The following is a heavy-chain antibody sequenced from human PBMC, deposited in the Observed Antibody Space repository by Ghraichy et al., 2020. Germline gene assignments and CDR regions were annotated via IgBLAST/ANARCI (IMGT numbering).Heavy chain of an antibody. J-gene: IGHJ5*01. CDR2: IYYSKST. D-gene: IGHD3-3*01. CDR3: ARLRWVSGPKGWFDS. CDR1: GGSISSSTYY. V-gene: IGHV4-39*01. Sequence: SETLSLTCTVSGGSISSSTYYWGWIRQPPGKGLEWIGSIYYSKSTYYNPSLKSRVTISVDTSKNQFSLKLTSVTAADTAVYYCARLRWVSGPKGWFDSWGQGTLVTVSS.